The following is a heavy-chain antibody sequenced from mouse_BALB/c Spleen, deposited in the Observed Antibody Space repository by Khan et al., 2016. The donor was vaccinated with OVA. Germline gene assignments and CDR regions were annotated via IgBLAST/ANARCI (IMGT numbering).Heavy chain of an antibody. Sequence: MQLEESGPELMKPGASVKISCKASGYSFTDYYIHWVKQSHGQSLEWIGYIDPFNGSTNFNQKFKGTATLTVDKSSGTAYMHLNSLTSEDSAVYYCTRLGTTGWFAYWGQGTLVTVSA. CDR2: IDPFNGST. D-gene: IGHD2-13*01. J-gene: IGHJ3*01. V-gene: IGHV1S135*01. CDR1: GYSFTDYY. CDR3: TRLGTTGWFAY.